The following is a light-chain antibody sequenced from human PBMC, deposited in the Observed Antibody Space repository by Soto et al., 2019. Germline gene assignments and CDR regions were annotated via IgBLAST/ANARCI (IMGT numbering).Light chain of an antibody. Sequence: EIMLTQSPGTLSLSPGERATLSCRASQSVSSSYFAWYQQKPGQAPRLLIYGASSRATGIPDRFSGSGFGTDFTLTISRLESEDFAVYYCQQYGRSPWTFGQGTKVEIK. V-gene: IGKV3-20*01. CDR2: GAS. J-gene: IGKJ1*01. CDR3: QQYGRSPWT. CDR1: QSVSSSY.